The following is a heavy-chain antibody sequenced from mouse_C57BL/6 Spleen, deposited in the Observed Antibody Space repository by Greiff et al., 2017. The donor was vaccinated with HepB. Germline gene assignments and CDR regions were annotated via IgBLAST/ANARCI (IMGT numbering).Heavy chain of an antibody. CDR2: IRSKSNNYAT. CDR3: VRTSLNWGFAY. J-gene: IGHJ3*01. Sequence: EVKLVESGGGLVQPKGSLKLSCAASGFSFNTYAMNWVRQAPGKGLEWVARIRSKSNNYATYYADSVKDRFTISRDDSESMLYLQMNNLKTEDTAMYYCVRTSLNWGFAYWGQGTLVTVSA. V-gene: IGHV10-1*01. CDR1: GFSFNTYA. D-gene: IGHD4-1*01.